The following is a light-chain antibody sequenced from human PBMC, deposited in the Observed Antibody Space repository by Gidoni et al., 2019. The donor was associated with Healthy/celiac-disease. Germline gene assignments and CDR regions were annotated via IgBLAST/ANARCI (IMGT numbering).Light chain of an antibody. CDR2: AAS. Sequence: AIQMTQSTSSLSASVGDRVNITCRASQGISNDLGWYQQKPGKAPKLLIYAASSLQSGVPSRFRGSGSGTDFTLTISSLQPEDFATYYCLQDYNYPWTFGQGTKVEIK. V-gene: IGKV1-6*01. CDR1: QGISND. J-gene: IGKJ1*01. CDR3: LQDYNYPWT.